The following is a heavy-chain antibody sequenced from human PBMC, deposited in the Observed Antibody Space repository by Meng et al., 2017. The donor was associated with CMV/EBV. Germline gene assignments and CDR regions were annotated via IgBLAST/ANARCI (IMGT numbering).Heavy chain of an antibody. J-gene: IGHJ4*02. CDR2: IIPILGIA. Sequence: SVKVSCKASGSTFSSYAISWVRQAPGQGLEWMGGIIPILGIANYAQKFQGRVTITADKSTSTAYMKLSSLRSEDTAVYYCAIQLGYCSSTSCERDFDYWGQGTLVTVSS. V-gene: IGHV1-69*10. CDR1: GSTFSSYA. CDR3: AIQLGYCSSTSCERDFDY. D-gene: IGHD2-2*01.